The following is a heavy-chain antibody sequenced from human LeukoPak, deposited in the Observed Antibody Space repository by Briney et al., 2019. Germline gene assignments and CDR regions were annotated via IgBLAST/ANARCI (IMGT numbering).Heavy chain of an antibody. J-gene: IGHJ4*02. CDR2: IIGSGGST. CDR3: AKGQYYYDSSGYCDY. D-gene: IGHD3-22*01. V-gene: IGHV3-23*01. Sequence: GRSMRPSCAPYAFTFTSYAMGWVRQAPGEGLGWDSAIIGSGGSTYYAGSVKGRFTISRDNSKNTLYLQMNSLRAEDTAVYYCAKGQYYYDSSGYCDYWGQGTLVTVCS. CDR1: AFTFTSYA.